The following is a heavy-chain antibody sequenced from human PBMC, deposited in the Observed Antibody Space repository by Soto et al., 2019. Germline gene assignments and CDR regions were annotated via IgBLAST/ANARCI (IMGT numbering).Heavy chain of an antibody. J-gene: IGHJ6*02. D-gene: IGHD1-26*01. Sequence: SVKVSCKASGGTFSSYAISWVRQAPGQGLKWMGGIIPIFGTANYAQKFQGRVTITADESTSTAYMELSSLRSEDTAVYYCATPIVGATTGYYYGMDVWGQGTTVTVSS. CDR1: GGTFSSYA. CDR2: IIPIFGTA. V-gene: IGHV1-69*13. CDR3: ATPIVGATTGYYYGMDV.